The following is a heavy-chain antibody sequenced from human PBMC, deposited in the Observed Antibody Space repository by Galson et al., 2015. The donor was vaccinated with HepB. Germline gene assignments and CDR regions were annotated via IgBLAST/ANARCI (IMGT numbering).Heavy chain of an antibody. D-gene: IGHD5-12*01. CDR1: RFTFGDYA. CDR2: IRSKAYGGTT. J-gene: IGHJ4*02. CDR3: TRGRGYDHFFDY. V-gene: IGHV3-49*04. Sequence: SLRLSCAASRFTFGDYAMSWVRQAPGKGLEWVGFIRSKAYGGTTEYAASVKGRFTISRDDSKSIAYLQMNSLKTEDTAVYYCTRGRGYDHFFDYWGQGTLVTVSS.